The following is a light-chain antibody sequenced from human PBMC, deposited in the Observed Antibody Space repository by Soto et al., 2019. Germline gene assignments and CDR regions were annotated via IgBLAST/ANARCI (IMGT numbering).Light chain of an antibody. Sequence: EVAMTQSPATLSVSPGERAILSCRTSQGVSSNLAWYQQKPGLPPRLLIYGASTRATGIPARFSGSGSGTEFTLTISSLQSEDFAVYYCQQYDNRPPSTFGPGTKVDIK. CDR1: QGVSSN. CDR2: GAS. J-gene: IGKJ3*01. CDR3: QQYDNRPPST. V-gene: IGKV3-15*01.